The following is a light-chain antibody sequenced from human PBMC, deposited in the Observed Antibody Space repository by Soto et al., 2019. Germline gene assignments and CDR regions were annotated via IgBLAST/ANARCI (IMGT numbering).Light chain of an antibody. CDR3: EQYNEWPPYT. V-gene: IGKV3-15*01. Sequence: EIVMTQSPATLSVLPGERVTLSCRSSQSVSRNLAWYQQKPGQAPRLLIYGASTRATGIPARFSGSGSGTEFTLAISSLQSEDFAVYYCEQYNEWPPYTFGQGTRLEL. CDR2: GAS. CDR1: QSVSRN. J-gene: IGKJ2*01.